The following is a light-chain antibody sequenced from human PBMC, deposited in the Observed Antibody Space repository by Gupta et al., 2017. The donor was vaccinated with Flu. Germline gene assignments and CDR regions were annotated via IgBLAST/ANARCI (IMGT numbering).Light chain of an antibody. CDR2: KVS. V-gene: IGKV2-30*01. CDR1: EGLVFVDGYTY. Sequence: DVVLTQSPLSLPVTLGQTSSISCKSSEGLVFVDGYTYLHWVHQRPGQSPRRLIYKVSNRDYGVPDRFSGSGSGTEFTLKISRVEADDVGTYYCMHDVRWPWTFGQGTKVEI. J-gene: IGKJ1*01. CDR3: MHDVRWPWT.